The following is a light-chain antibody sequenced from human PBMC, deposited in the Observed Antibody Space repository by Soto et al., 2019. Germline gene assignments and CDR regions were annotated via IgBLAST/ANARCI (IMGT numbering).Light chain of an antibody. CDR3: QQSCSTPAWT. J-gene: IGKJ1*01. V-gene: IGKV1-39*01. Sequence: EIQRAQAPTCMSACVGNRFTMTGGARQRIVTYLNWYLQKPGKAPKLLIYAASNLQSGVPSRFSGRGCGTEFSLPLSSLQPHDFSASFCQQSCSTPAWTVCQG. CDR2: AAS. CDR1: QRIVTY.